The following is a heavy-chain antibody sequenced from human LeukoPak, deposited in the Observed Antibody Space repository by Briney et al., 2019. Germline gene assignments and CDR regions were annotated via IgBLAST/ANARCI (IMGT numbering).Heavy chain of an antibody. Sequence: PGGSLRLSCAASGFTFSIYDMNWVRQAPGKGLEWVSGISGGGGNTYYADSVKGRFTISRDNAKNTLYLQMNSLGAEDTALYYCAKNRDTGVPKAFHIWGQGTMVTVSS. CDR1: GFTFSIYD. D-gene: IGHD4-23*01. J-gene: IGHJ3*02. CDR2: ISGGGGNT. CDR3: AKNRDTGVPKAFHI. V-gene: IGHV3-23*01.